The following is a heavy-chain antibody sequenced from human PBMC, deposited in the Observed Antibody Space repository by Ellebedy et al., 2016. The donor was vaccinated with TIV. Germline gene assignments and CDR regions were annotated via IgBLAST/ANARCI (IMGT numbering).Heavy chain of an antibody. V-gene: IGHV3-30*18. CDR2: ISYDGSNK. CDR1: GFTFSSYG. Sequence: GESLKISXAASGFTFSSYGMHWVRQAPGKGLEWVAVISYDGSNKYYADSVKGRFTISRDNSKNTLYLQMNSLRAEDTAVYYCAKDPSARFGDPVDYWGQGTLVTVSS. CDR3: AKDPSARFGDPVDY. J-gene: IGHJ4*02. D-gene: IGHD3-10*01.